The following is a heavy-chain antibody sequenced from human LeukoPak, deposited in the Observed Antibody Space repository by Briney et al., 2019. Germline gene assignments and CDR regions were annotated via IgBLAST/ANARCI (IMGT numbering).Heavy chain of an antibody. D-gene: IGHD6-19*01. J-gene: IGHJ4*02. CDR1: GGSIGSYY. Sequence: SETLALTCSVSGGSIGSYYWTWIRQPPGKGLEWIGYIYYSGTNYNPSLKSRVTMSVDTSKNQFSLKLSSVTAADTAVYYCARGVAVAGTHFDYWGQGTLVTVSS. CDR3: ARGVAVAGTHFDY. V-gene: IGHV4-59*01. CDR2: IYYSGT.